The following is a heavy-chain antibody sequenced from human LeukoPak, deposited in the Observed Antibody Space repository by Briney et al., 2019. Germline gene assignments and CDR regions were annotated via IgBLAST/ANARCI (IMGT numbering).Heavy chain of an antibody. J-gene: IGHJ4*02. Sequence: GGSLRLSCAASGVSFSSYGMSWVRQAPGKGLEWVSVISNDGGTKHYAESVKGRFTISRENTKKKLHLQITSLRVEDTAVYFCTKGQSGGGYYRPFDSWGQGSLVTVSS. V-gene: IGHV3-23*01. CDR3: TKGQSGGGYYRPFDS. CDR2: ISNDGGTK. CDR1: GVSFSSYG. D-gene: IGHD3-22*01.